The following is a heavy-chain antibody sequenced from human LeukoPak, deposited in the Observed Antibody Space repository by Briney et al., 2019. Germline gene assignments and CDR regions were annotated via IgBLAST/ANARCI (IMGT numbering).Heavy chain of an antibody. J-gene: IGHJ6*02. CDR3: ARVEPYYDSSGYYSKYYYYGMDV. D-gene: IGHD3-22*01. CDR1: GYTFTSYY. CDR2: INPSGGST. Sequence: ASVKVSCKASGYTFTSYYMHWVRQAPGQGLEWMGIINPSGGSTSYAQKFQGRVTMTRDTSTSTVYMELRSLRSDDTAVYYCARVEPYYDSSGYYSKYYYYGMDVWGQGTTVTVSS. V-gene: IGHV1-46*01.